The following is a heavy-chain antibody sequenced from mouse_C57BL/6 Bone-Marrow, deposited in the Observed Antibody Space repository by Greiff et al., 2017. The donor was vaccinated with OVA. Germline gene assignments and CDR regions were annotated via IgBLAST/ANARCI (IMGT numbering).Heavy chain of an antibody. CDR2: IYPRSGNT. D-gene: IGHD1-1*01. CDR3: ARYRYYYGSRGGYWYFDV. Sequence: VMLVESGAELARPGASVKLSCKASGYTFTSYGISWVKQRTGQGLEWIGEIYPRSGNTYYNEKFKGKATLTADKSSSTAYMELRSLTSEDSAVYFCARYRYYYGSRGGYWYFDVWGTGTTVTVSS. V-gene: IGHV1-81*01. J-gene: IGHJ1*03. CDR1: GYTFTSYG.